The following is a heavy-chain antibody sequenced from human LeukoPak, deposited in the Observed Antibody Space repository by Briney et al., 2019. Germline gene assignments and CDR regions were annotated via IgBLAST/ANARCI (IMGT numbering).Heavy chain of an antibody. CDR1: GGSISSGDYY. D-gene: IGHD1-26*01. CDR3: ARGEEWGYYFVY. V-gene: IGHV4-30-4*08. Sequence: SETLSLTCTVSGGSISSGDYYWSWIRQPPGKGLEWIGYIYYSGSTYYNPSLKSRVTTSVDTSKNQFSLKLSSVTAADTAVYFCARGEEWGYYFVYWGPGTLGTASS. J-gene: IGHJ4*02. CDR2: IYYSGST.